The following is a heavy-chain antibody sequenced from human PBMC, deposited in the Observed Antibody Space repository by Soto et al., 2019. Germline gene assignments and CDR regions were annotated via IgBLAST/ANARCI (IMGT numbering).Heavy chain of an antibody. CDR2: IVVGSGNT. D-gene: IGHD6-19*01. V-gene: IGHV1-58*01. CDR3: AADQGYGSGWSAGFDI. CDR1: GFTFTSSA. Sequence: ASVKVSCKASGFTFTSSAVQWVRQARGQRLEWIGWIVVGSGNTNYAQKFQERVTITRDMSTSTAYMELSSLRSEDTAVYYCAADQGYGSGWSAGFDIWGQGTMVPVSS. J-gene: IGHJ3*02.